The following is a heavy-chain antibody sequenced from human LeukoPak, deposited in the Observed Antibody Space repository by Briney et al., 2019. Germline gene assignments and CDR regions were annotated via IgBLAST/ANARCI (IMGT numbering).Heavy chain of an antibody. Sequence: SETLSLTCTVSGAFISKYYWSWIRQPPGKGLEWIGYIYYSGTTNYNPSLKSRVTISVGTSKKQFSLRLSSVTAADTAVYYCAKSPITTSGIVHWYFDLWGRGTLVTVSS. J-gene: IGHJ2*01. CDR3: AKSPITTSGIVHWYFDL. D-gene: IGHD3-22*01. V-gene: IGHV4-59*01. CDR1: GAFISKYY. CDR2: IYYSGTT.